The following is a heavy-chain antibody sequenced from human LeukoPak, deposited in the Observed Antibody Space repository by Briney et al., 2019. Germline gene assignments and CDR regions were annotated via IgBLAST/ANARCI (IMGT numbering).Heavy chain of an antibody. CDR2: INPDSGAT. Sequence: ASVKVSCKTSGYIFTDYYIHWVRQAPGQGLEWMGWINPDSGATNYAQNFQDRVTMTRDTSIRTAYMDLSWLRSDDTAMYYCAKAGLGYSSSWDYYYYMDVWGKGTTVTVSS. J-gene: IGHJ6*03. V-gene: IGHV1-2*02. CDR3: AKAGLGYSSSWDYYYYMDV. CDR1: GYIFTDYY. D-gene: IGHD6-13*01.